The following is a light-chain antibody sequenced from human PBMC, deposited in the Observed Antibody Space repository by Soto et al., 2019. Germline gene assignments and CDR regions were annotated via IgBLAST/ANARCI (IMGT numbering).Light chain of an antibody. CDR2: GNT. CDR1: SSNIGAGYA. V-gene: IGLV1-40*01. J-gene: IGLJ2*01. Sequence: QSVLTQPPSVSGAPGQRVTISCTGSSSNIGAGYAVRWYQQLPGKAPKLLIYGNTNRPSGVPDRFSGSKSGTSASLAITGLQVEDEADYYCQSYDSSLSGVLFGGGTQLTVL. CDR3: QSYDSSLSGVL.